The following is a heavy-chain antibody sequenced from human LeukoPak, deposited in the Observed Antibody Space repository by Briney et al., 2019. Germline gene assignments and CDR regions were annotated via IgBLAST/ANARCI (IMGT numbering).Heavy chain of an antibody. CDR2: ISSNGGTT. CDR1: GFSFISFA. J-gene: IGHJ4*02. Sequence: GGPLRVSCSGSGFSFISFATHWVRQAPGKGLEYVSTISSNGGTTYYADSVKFRFTISRDNSKNTVYLQMSSLRAEDTAVYYCVKGRVSTHGDYFDYWGQGTPVTVSS. D-gene: IGHD2-15*01. CDR3: VKGRVSTHGDYFDY. V-gene: IGHV3-64D*09.